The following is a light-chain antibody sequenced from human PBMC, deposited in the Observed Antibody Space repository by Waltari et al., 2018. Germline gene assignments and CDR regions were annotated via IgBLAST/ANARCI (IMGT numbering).Light chain of an antibody. Sequence: IVFTQSPATLSLSPGERAPRSCRASQSVSTYLAWYQQKPGQAPRLLIYEASNRATGIPARFSGSGSGTDFTLTISSLEPEDFAIYYCQQRSNLPPFTFGPGTKVDIK. J-gene: IGKJ3*01. CDR1: QSVSTY. CDR2: EAS. V-gene: IGKV3-11*01. CDR3: QQRSNLPPFT.